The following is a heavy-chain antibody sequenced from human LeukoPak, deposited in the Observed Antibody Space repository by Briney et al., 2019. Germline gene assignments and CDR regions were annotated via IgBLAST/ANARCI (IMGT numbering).Heavy chain of an antibody. V-gene: IGHV3-20*01. Sequence: PGGSLRLSCAVSGFTFDDYGMSWVRQAPGKGLEWVSGITWNGGSTGYADSVKGRVSISRDNAKNPLYLQMNSLRAEDTALYHCAREPWRGVRGVMFDPWGQGTLVTVSS. J-gene: IGHJ5*02. D-gene: IGHD3-10*01. CDR3: AREPWRGVRGVMFDP. CDR1: GFTFDDYG. CDR2: ITWNGGST.